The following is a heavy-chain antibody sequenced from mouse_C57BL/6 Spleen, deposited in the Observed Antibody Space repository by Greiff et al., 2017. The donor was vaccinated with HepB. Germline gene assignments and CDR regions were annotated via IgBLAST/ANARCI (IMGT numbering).Heavy chain of an antibody. CDR3: ARTHGYYGFYFDY. CDR1: GFSFTSYG. CDR2: IWSGGST. D-gene: IGHD2-3*01. J-gene: IGHJ2*01. Sequence: QVQLQQSGPGLVQPSQCLSITCTVSGFSFTSYGVHWVRQSPGKGLEWLGVIWSGGSTDNNAAFISRLSTSKDNSKSQVSFKMNSLQADDTAIYYCARTHGYYGFYFDYWGQGTTLTVSS. V-gene: IGHV2-2*01.